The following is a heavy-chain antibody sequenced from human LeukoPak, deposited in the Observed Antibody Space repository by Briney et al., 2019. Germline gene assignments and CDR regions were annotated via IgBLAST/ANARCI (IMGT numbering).Heavy chain of an antibody. V-gene: IGHV1-2*02. CDR1: GYTFTGYY. Sequence: ASVKVSCKASGYTFTGYYIHWVRQAPGQGLEWMGWINPNSDGTNYAQKFQGRVTMTSDTSISTAYMELSRLRSDDTAFYCCARDLNVYPYYFDFWGQGTLVTVSS. CDR2: INPNSDGT. CDR3: ARDLNVYPYYFDF. D-gene: IGHD3-10*02. J-gene: IGHJ4*02.